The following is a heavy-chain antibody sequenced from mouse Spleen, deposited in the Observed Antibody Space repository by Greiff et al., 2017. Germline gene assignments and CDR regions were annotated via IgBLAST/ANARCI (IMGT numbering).Heavy chain of an antibody. V-gene: IGHV1-72*01. CDR2: IDPNSGGT. CDR1: GYTFTSYW. J-gene: IGHJ3*01. CDR3: ARGETRGFAY. Sequence: VQLQQPGAELVKPGASVKLSCKASGYTFTSYWMHWVKQRPGRGLEWLGRIDPNSGGTKYNEKFKSKATLTVDKPSSTAYMQLSCLTSEDSAVYYCARGETRGFAYWGQGTLVTVSA.